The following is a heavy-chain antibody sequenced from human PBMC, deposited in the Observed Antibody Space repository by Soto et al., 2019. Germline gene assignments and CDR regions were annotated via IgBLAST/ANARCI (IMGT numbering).Heavy chain of an antibody. CDR2: ISWNRGSI. J-gene: IGHJ4*02. CDR3: AKEGGLVLSLSFDY. CDR1: GFTFDDYA. D-gene: IGHD6-19*01. Sequence: EVQLVESGGGLVQPGRSLRLSCVGSGFTFDDYAMHWVRQAPGKGLEWVSGISWNRGSIGYADSVKGRFTISRDNAKKSLYLQMNSLRAEDTGLYYCAKEGGLVLSLSFDYWGQGTRVTVSS. V-gene: IGHV3-9*01.